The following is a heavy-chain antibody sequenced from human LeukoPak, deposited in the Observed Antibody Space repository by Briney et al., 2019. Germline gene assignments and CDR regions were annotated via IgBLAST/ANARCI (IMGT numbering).Heavy chain of an antibody. CDR1: GFTFSSYG. Sequence: GGSLRLSCAASGFTFSSYGMHWVRQAPGKGLEWVAVISYDGSNKYYADSVKGRFTISRDNSKNTLYLQMNSLRAEDTAVYYCAKERYCSSTSCYTGYYFDYWGQGTLVTVSS. J-gene: IGHJ4*02. V-gene: IGHV3-30*18. D-gene: IGHD2-2*02. CDR3: AKERYCSSTSCYTGYYFDY. CDR2: ISYDGSNK.